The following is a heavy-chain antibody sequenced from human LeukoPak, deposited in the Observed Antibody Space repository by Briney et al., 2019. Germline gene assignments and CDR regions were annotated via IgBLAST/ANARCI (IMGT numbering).Heavy chain of an antibody. CDR2: IKQDGSEK. Sequence: GGSLRLSCAASGFTFSSYAMHWVRQAPGKGLEWVANIKQDGSEKHYVDSVKGRFTISRDNAKDSLYLQMNGLRAEDTAVYYCARDGDASGYSDWGRGTLVTVSS. CDR1: GFTFSSYA. CDR3: ARDGDASGYSD. V-gene: IGHV3-7*01. J-gene: IGHJ4*02. D-gene: IGHD3-22*01.